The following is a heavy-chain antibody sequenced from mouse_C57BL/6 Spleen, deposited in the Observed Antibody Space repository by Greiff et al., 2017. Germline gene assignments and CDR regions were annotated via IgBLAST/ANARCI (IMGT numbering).Heavy chain of an antibody. CDR3: ARETRRGFAY. CDR1: GYSITSGYY. V-gene: IGHV3-6*01. CDR2: ISYDGSN. Sequence: VQLQQSGPGLVKPSQSLSLTCSVTGYSITSGYYWNWIRQFPGNKLEWMGYISYDGSNNYNPSLKNRISITRDTSKNQFFLKLNSVTTEDTATYYCARETRRGFAYWGQGTLVTVSA. J-gene: IGHJ3*01.